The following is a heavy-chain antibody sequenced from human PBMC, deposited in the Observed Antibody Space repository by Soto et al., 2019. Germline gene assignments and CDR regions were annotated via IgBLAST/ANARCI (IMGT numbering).Heavy chain of an antibody. J-gene: IGHJ6*02. V-gene: IGHV3-30-3*01. CDR3: ARGVIYGYYGMDV. D-gene: IGHD3-3*02. Sequence: GGSLRLSCTASRFTLSSHAMHWVRKAPGKGLEWVAVISYDGSNKYYADSVKGRFTISRDNSKNTLYLQMNSLRAEDTAVYYCARGVIYGYYGMDVWGQGTTVTVSS. CDR2: ISYDGSNK. CDR1: RFTLSSHA.